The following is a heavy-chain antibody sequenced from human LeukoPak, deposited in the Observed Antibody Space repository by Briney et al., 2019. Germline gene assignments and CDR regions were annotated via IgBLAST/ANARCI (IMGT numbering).Heavy chain of an antibody. J-gene: IGHJ3*02. CDR3: ATGENGLDI. Sequence: GASVKVSCKASGYSFTSHDINWVRQATGQGLEWMGWMNPNSGNTGYAQKFQGRVTMTRNTSINTAYMELSSLKSEDTAVYYCATGENGLDIWGQGTMVTVSS. CDR1: GYSFTSHD. CDR2: MNPNSGNT. D-gene: IGHD1-14*01. V-gene: IGHV1-8*01.